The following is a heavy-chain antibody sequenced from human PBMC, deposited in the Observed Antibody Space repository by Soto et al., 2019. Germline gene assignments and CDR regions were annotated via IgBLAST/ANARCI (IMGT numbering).Heavy chain of an antibody. CDR1: GYTFTSYD. V-gene: IGHV1-8*01. CDR2: MNPNSGNT. CDR3: ARDIKYGDYSRWFDP. Sequence: QVQLVQSGAEVKKPGASVKVSCKASGYTFTSYDINWVRQAIGQGFEYLGWMNPNSGNTGYVKKFQGRVTRTRDTTMSKAYMELSSMRSEDTAVYYCARDIKYGDYSRWFDPWGPGTLVTVSS. J-gene: IGHJ5*02. D-gene: IGHD4-17*01.